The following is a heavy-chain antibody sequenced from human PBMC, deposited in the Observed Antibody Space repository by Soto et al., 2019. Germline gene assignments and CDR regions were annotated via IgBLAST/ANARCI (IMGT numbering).Heavy chain of an antibody. CDR3: ARGPLYDFCSGYYPFGILTDYPYYFDY. J-gene: IGHJ4*02. CDR1: GYTFTSYA. V-gene: IGHV1-3*01. D-gene: IGHD3-3*01. CDR2: INAGNGNT. Sequence: ASVKVSCKASGYTFTSYAMHWVRQAPGQRLEWMGWINAGNGNTKYSQKFQGRVTITRDTSASTAYMELSSLRSEDTAVYYCARGPLYDFCSGYYPFGILTDYPYYFDYWGQGTLVTVSA.